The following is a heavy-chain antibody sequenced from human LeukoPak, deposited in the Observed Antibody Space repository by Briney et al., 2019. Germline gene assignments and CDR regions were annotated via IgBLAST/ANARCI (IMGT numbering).Heavy chain of an antibody. D-gene: IGHD5-12*01. V-gene: IGHV4-59*01. CDR2: IYYSGST. J-gene: IGHJ4*02. CDR3: AREYSAFVY. Sequence: PPRKGLEWIGFIYYSGSTNYNPSLQSRVTISVDTSNNQFSLKLTSVADADTAVYFYAREYSAFVYWGQGNLVTVSS.